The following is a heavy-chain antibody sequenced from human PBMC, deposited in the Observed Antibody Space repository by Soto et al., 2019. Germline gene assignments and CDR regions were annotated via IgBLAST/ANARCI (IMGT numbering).Heavy chain of an antibody. J-gene: IGHJ6*02. CDR3: ARPNHVYSGYDSPYYYGMDV. V-gene: IGHV5-51*01. CDR1: GYSFTSYW. D-gene: IGHD5-12*01. CDR2: IYPGDSDT. Sequence: PGESLKISCKGSGYSFTSYWIGWVRQMPGKGLEWMGIIYPGDSDTRYSPSFQGQVTISADKSISTAYLQWSSLKASDTAMYYCARPNHVYSGYDSPYYYGMDVWGQGTTVTVSS.